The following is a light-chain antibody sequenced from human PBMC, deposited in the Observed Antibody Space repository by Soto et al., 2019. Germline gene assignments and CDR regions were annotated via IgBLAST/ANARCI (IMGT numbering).Light chain of an antibody. CDR2: DAS. Sequence: DIQMTQSPSTLSASVADRVTITCRASQSISSWLAWYQQKPGKAPKLLIYDASSLESGVPSRFSGSGSGTEFTLTISSLQPDDFATYYCQQYNSYQGTFGQGTKVEIK. CDR1: QSISSW. CDR3: QQYNSYQGT. J-gene: IGKJ1*01. V-gene: IGKV1-5*01.